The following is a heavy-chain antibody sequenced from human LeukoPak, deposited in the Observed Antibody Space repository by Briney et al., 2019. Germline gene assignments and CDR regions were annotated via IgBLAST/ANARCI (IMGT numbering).Heavy chain of an antibody. V-gene: IGHV3-13*01. CDR3: AREVREDYDNGGRIYRRWWYFDL. Sequence: GGSLRLSCAASGFTFSNYDMHWVRQATGKGLEWVSGIGTAGDIYYPGSVKGRFTISRDNAKNSLFLEMNSLRVDDTAVYYCAREVREDYDNGGRIYRRWWYFDLWGRGTLVTVSS. CDR1: GFTFSNYD. CDR2: IGTAGDI. J-gene: IGHJ2*01. D-gene: IGHD4-23*01.